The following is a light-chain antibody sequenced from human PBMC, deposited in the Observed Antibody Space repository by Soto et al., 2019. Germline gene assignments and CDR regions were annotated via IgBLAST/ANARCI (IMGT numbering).Light chain of an antibody. CDR2: DAS. Sequence: EILLTQSPAPLSLSSGERATLSFRASQSVSSSYLAWYQQKPGQAPRLLIYDASNRATGIPARFSGSGSGTDFTLTISSLEPEDFAVYYSQQRSNWPLTFGQGTRLEIK. J-gene: IGKJ5*01. CDR1: QSVSSSY. CDR3: QQRSNWPLT. V-gene: IGKV3D-20*02.